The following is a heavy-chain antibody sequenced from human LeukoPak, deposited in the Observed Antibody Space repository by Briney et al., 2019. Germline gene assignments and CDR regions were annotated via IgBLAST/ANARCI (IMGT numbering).Heavy chain of an antibody. CDR3: VRLAFGYYESDY. V-gene: IGHV4-34*01. Sequence: SETLSLTCAVPGGLLSAHYWTWLRQSPGKGLEWIGEVDNTGDANYSPSLKSRVTISVDTSKTHFSLSLTSVTAADTAVYYCVRLAFGYYESDYWSQGIVVTVSS. CDR2: VDNTGDA. J-gene: IGHJ4*02. CDR1: GGLLSAHY. D-gene: IGHD1-26*01.